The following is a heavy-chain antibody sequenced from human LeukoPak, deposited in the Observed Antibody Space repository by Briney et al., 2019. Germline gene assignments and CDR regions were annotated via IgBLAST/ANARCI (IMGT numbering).Heavy chain of an antibody. CDR3: AKSPTVDAAFDI. CDR2: ICYTGDST. D-gene: IGHD4-23*01. Sequence: GGSLRLSCAASGFTFSSYAMSWVRQAPGKGLEWVSGICYTGDSTFCADSVKGRFTVSRDSSKNTLFLHMNSLRAEDTALYYCAKSPTVDAAFDIWGQGTMVTVSS. CDR1: GFTFSSYA. J-gene: IGHJ3*02. V-gene: IGHV3-23*01.